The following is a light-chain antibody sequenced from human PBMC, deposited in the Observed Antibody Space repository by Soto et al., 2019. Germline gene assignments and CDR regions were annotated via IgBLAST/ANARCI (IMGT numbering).Light chain of an antibody. J-gene: IGLJ2*01. V-gene: IGLV2-14*01. CDR2: DVS. CDR1: SSDVGGYNY. CDR3: SSYTSISTLVV. Sequence: QSALTQPASVTGSPGQSITISCTGTSSDVGGYNYVSWYHQHPGKAPKLMIYDVSNRPSGVSNRFSGSKSVNTASLTISGLQAGEEADYYCSSYTSISTLVVFGGGTKLTVL.